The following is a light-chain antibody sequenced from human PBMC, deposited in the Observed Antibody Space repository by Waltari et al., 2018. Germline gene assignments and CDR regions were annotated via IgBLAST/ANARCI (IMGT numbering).Light chain of an antibody. V-gene: IGKV4-1*01. CDR2: WAS. CDR1: QSLLFSLNNKNY. J-gene: IGKJ1*01. Sequence: DIVMTQSPDSLAVFLGERATINCKSSQSLLFSLNNKNYLAWYQHKPGRSPKMLFYWASTRESGVPDRFSGSGSGTDFTLTISSLQAEDVSIYYCQQYYTSRRTFGQGTKVEIK. CDR3: QQYYTSRRT.